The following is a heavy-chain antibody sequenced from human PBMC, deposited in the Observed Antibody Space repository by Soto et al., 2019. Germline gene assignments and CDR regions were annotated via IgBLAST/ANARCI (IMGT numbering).Heavy chain of an antibody. J-gene: IGHJ4*02. V-gene: IGHV4-39*01. Sequence: PSETLSLTCPVSCGSIYRSGYYWGWIRQPPGRVLEWNGNIYYNGVTYSNPSLKSRVTISRDTSKNQFSLKLTSVTAADTALYYCGKVLVGATGHTDSDSWGPGTLVTVSS. CDR2: IYYNGVT. D-gene: IGHD2-15*01. CDR1: CGSIYRSGYY. CDR3: GKVLVGATGHTDSDS.